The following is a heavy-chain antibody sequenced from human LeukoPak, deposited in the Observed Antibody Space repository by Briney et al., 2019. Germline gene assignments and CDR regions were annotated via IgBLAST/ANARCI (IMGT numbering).Heavy chain of an antibody. D-gene: IGHD2-21*02. J-gene: IGHJ4*02. V-gene: IGHV1-2*02. Sequence: ASVKVSCKASGYTFNGYYMHWVRQAPGQGLEWMGWINPNSGDTKNAQKFQGRVAMTRDTSISTAYIGLSRLRSDDTAVYYCARGIFPPFCGGDCYSGYFDYWGQGTLVTVSS. CDR1: GYTFNGYY. CDR3: ARGIFPPFCGGDCYSGYFDY. CDR2: INPNSGDT.